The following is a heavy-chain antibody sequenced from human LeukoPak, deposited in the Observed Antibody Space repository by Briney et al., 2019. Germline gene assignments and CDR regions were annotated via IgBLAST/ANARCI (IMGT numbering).Heavy chain of an antibody. J-gene: IGHJ4*02. V-gene: IGHV3-23*01. CDR1: GFTFSSYA. Sequence: GGSLRLSCAASGFTFSSYAMSWVRQAPGKELEWVSPISADGRSTYYADSVQGRFTISRDNSKNTLYLQMNSLRAEDTAVYYCAKERILTGYSDYWGQGTLVTVSS. CDR3: AKERILTGYSDY. D-gene: IGHD3-9*01. CDR2: ISADGRST.